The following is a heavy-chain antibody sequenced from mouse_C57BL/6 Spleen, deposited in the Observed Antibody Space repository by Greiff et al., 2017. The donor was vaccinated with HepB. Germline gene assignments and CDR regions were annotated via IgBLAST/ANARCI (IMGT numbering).Heavy chain of an antibody. Sequence: QVQLQQSGAELAKPGASVKLSCKASGYTFTSYWMHWVKQRPGQGLEWIGYINPSSGYTKYNQKFKDKATWTADNSSSTAYMQLSSLTYEDSAVYYCARSGYGSSPFAYWGQGTLVTVSA. V-gene: IGHV1-7*01. J-gene: IGHJ3*01. CDR1: GYTFTSYW. CDR3: ARSGYGSSPFAY. D-gene: IGHD1-1*01. CDR2: INPSSGYT.